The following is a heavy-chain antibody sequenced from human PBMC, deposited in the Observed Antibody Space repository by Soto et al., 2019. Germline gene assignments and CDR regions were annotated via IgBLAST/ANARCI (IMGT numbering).Heavy chain of an antibody. CDR3: ARIKGELIAAAGYYYYGMDV. V-gene: IGHV4-34*01. D-gene: IGHD6-13*01. CDR2: INHSGRT. Sequence: SETLSLPCAVDGGSFSGYYWGWIRQPPGKGLEWIGEINHSGRTNYNPSIKSGSTISVNTSKNQFSLKLSSVTAADTAVYYCARIKGELIAAAGYYYYGMDVWGQGTTVTVSS. CDR1: GGSFSGYY. J-gene: IGHJ6*02.